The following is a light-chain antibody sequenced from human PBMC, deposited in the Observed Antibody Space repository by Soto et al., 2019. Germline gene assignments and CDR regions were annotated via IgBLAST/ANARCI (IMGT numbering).Light chain of an antibody. CDR1: TSNIGNNY. CDR2: RNN. CDR3: AAWDDRLNGWV. Sequence: QSVLTQPPSASGTPGQRVTISCSGSTSNIGNNYAYWYQQLPGTAPKLLIYRNNQRPSGVPDRFSGSKSGTSASLVISGLRSEDEADYYCAAWDDRLNGWVFGGGTQLTVL. J-gene: IGLJ7*01. V-gene: IGLV1-47*01.